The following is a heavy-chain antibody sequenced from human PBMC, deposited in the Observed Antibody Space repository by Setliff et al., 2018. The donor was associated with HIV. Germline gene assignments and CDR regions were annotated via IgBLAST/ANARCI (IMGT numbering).Heavy chain of an antibody. V-gene: IGHV5-51*01. J-gene: IGHJ6*03. Sequence: GESLKISCKGSGYFFPGSWIGWVRQMPGKGLEWVAIIYPGDSDTRYSPSFEGQVTISADKSTSIAYLQWSSLKASDTAIYYCTRHPLRPGIAHHYYHIDVWGTGTTVTVSS. D-gene: IGHD5-12*01. CDR2: IYPGDSDT. CDR3: TRHPLRPGIAHHYYHIDV. CDR1: GYFFPGSW.